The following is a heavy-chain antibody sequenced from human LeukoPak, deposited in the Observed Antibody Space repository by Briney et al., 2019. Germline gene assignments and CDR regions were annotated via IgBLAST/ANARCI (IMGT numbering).Heavy chain of an antibody. J-gene: IGHJ4*02. V-gene: IGHV4-61*09. CDR3: ARAGGSVGWYGTIDS. CDR1: GGSISIGSYY. D-gene: IGHD6-19*01. CDR2: LYTSGTT. Sequence: PSQTLSLTCTVSGGSISIGSYYWTWLRQPAGKGLEWIGHLYTSGTTSYNPSLQSRVTISADTSRHQFSLRLTSVTAADTAVYYCARAGGSVGWYGTIDSWGQGTLVTVSS.